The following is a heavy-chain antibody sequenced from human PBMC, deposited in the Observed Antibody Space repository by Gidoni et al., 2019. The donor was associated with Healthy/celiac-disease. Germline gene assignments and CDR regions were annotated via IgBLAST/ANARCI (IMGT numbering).Heavy chain of an antibody. Sequence: QGQLVESGGGVVQPGMSLRLSCAASGFTFRSYGMHWVRQAPGKGLEWVAVISYYGSNKYYADSVKGRFTISRDNSKNTLYLQMNSLRAEDTAVYYCAKVVVPAAMLDYYYMDVWGKGTTVTVSS. J-gene: IGHJ6*03. D-gene: IGHD2-2*01. V-gene: IGHV3-30*18. CDR3: AKVVVPAAMLDYYYMDV. CDR1: GFTFRSYG. CDR2: ISYYGSNK.